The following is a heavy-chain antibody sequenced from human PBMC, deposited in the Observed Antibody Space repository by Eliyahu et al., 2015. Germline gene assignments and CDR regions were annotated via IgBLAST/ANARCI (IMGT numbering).Heavy chain of an antibody. CDR2: IYYSGST. CDR1: GGSISSGDYY. D-gene: IGHD6-6*01. Sequence: QVQLQESGPGLVKPSQTLSLTCTVXGGSISSGDYYWSWIRQPPGKGLEWIGYIYYSGSTYYNPSLKSRVTISVDTSKNQFSLKLSSVTAADTAVYYCARSHPQFRRPFDPWGQGTLVTVSS. CDR3: ARSHPQFRRPFDP. J-gene: IGHJ5*02. V-gene: IGHV4-30-4*01.